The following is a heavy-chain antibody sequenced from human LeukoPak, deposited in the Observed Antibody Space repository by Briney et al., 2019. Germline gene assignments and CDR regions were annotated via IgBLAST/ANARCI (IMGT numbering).Heavy chain of an antibody. D-gene: IGHD3-10*01. V-gene: IGHV3-74*01. CDR2: IKSDGSST. Sequence: GGSLRLSCAASGFTFSSYWMHWVRQAPGKGLVCVSRIKSDGSSTSYADSVKGRFTISRDNAKNTLYLQMNSLRAEDTAVYYCAKDVYYYGSGRDYFDYWGQGTLVTVSS. J-gene: IGHJ4*02. CDR3: AKDVYYYGSGRDYFDY. CDR1: GFTFSSYW.